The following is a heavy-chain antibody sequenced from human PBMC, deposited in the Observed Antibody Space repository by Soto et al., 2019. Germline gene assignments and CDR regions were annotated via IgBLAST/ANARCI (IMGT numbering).Heavy chain of an antibody. Sequence: ASVKVSCEASGGTFINYAINWVRQAPGQGLEWMGGFSPFLGTANYAQKFKGRVTITADKSTSTVDMELSSLRSEDTAVYYCAKRGNCGGDCFAFDVWGRGTMVTVSS. CDR1: GGTFINYA. V-gene: IGHV1-69*10. J-gene: IGHJ3*01. CDR2: FSPFLGTA. CDR3: AKRGNCGGDCFAFDV. D-gene: IGHD2-21*02.